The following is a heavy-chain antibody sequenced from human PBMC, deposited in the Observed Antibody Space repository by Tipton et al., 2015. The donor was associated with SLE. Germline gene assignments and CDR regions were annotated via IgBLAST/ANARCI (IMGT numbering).Heavy chain of an antibody. Sequence: TLSLTCTVSGGSISSGSYYWSWIRQPAGKGLEWIGRIYTSGSTNYNPSLKSRVTISVDTSKNQFSLKLTSVTAADTAVYFCARGEIATVSTGGYFDSWGQGILVTVSS. V-gene: IGHV4-61*02. D-gene: IGHD5/OR15-5a*01. CDR2: IYTSGST. CDR3: ARGEIATVSTGGYFDS. CDR1: GGSISSGSYY. J-gene: IGHJ4*02.